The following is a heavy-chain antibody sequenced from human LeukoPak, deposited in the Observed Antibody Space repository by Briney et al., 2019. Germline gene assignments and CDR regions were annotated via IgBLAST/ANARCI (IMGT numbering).Heavy chain of an antibody. V-gene: IGHV1-8*01. Sequence: ASVKVSCKASGYTFTSYDINWVRQATGQGLEWVGWMSPNSGNTGYAQKFQGRVTMTRNTSISTAYMELSSLRSEDTAVYYCARAMYSSGWQHYFDYWGQGTLVTVSS. CDR2: MSPNSGNT. D-gene: IGHD6-19*01. J-gene: IGHJ4*02. CDR1: GYTFTSYD. CDR3: ARAMYSSGWQHYFDY.